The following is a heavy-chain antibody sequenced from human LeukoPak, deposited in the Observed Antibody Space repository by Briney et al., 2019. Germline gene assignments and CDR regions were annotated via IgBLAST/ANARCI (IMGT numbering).Heavy chain of an antibody. CDR3: ARPIDY. J-gene: IGHJ4*02. CDR1: GFTVSSNY. V-gene: IGHV3-7*01. CDR2: IKQDGSEK. Sequence: GGSLRLSCAASGFTVSSNYMSWVRQAPGKGLEWVANIKQDGSEKSYVDSVKGRFTISRDNAKNSLYLQMNSLRAEDTAVYYCARPIDYWGQGTLVTVSS.